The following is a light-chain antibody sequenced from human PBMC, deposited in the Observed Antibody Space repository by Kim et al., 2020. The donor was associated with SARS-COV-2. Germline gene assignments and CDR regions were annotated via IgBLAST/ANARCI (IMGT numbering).Light chain of an antibody. CDR2: RNN. Sequence: TAPFTCTGNSNNVGNQGAAWLKQHQGHPPKLRSYRNNNRPSGISERISASRSGNIASLTITGLQPEDEADYYCSAWDTRLSVWVFGGGTQLTVL. J-gene: IGLJ3*02. V-gene: IGLV10-54*01. CDR3: SAWDTRLSVWV. CDR1: SNNVGNQG.